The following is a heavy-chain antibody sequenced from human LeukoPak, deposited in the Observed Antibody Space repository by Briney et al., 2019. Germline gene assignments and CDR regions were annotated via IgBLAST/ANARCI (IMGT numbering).Heavy chain of an antibody. D-gene: IGHD7-27*01. CDR3: ARDGPDKLGN. V-gene: IGHV1-2*02. CDR1: GYSFTSYG. CDR2: INPNSGGT. Sequence: ASVKVSCKVSGYSFTSYGVSWVRQAPGQGLEWMGWINPNSGGTNYAQKFQGRVTITRDTSISTAYMELSRLRSDDTAVYYCARDGPDKLGNWGQGTLVTVSS. J-gene: IGHJ4*02.